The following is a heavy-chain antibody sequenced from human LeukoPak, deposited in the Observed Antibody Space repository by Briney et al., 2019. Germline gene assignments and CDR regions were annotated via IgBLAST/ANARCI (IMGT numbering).Heavy chain of an antibody. CDR1: GDSITVSTYY. CDR2: MYYSGSP. V-gene: IGHV4-39*01. D-gene: IGHD3-22*01. Sequence: SETLSLTCTVSGDSITVSTYYWGWIRQPPGKGREWIGSMYYSGSPYYNPSLKSRVTMSADTSKNQVSLHLRSVTAADTAVYYCARQYYDSTGYYYFDYWGQGTLVTVSS. J-gene: IGHJ4*02. CDR3: ARQYYDSTGYYYFDY.